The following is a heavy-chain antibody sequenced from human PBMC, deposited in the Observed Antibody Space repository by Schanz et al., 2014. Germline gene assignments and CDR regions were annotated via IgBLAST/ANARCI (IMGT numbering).Heavy chain of an antibody. CDR2: LSGSGGST. V-gene: IGHV3-23*04. D-gene: IGHD3-22*01. J-gene: IGHJ4*02. CDR1: GFTLSSYW. Sequence: EVQLVESGGGLVKPGGSLRLSCAASGFTLSSYWMHWVRQVPGKGLEWVSALSGSGGSTYYADSVKGRFTISRDNSKNTLYLQMNSLRAEDTAVYYCAKDPSHGDYDYYFDYWGQGTLVTVSS. CDR3: AKDPSHGDYDYYFDY.